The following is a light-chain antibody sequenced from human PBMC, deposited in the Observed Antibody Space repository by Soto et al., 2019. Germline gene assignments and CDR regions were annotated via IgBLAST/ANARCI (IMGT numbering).Light chain of an antibody. J-gene: IGKJ1*01. V-gene: IGKV1-5*03. CDR2: KAS. CDR3: QQYSGIWT. Sequence: DIQMTQSPSTLSASVGDRVTITCRASQSINSWLAWYQQKPGKAPKILIYKASSLESGVPPRFSGSGSGTEFTLTISSLQPDDFATYYCQQYSGIWTFGQATHLEI. CDR1: QSINSW.